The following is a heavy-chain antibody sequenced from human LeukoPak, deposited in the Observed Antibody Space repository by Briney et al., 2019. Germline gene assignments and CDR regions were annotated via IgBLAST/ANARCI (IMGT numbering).Heavy chain of an antibody. Sequence: SVTLSLTCTVSGGSMSTYYWGWIRQPPGKGLEWIGYIYDSLSTDYNPSLKSRVTISVDMSKNQFSLKLTSVTAADTAVYYCARRSWYVDYWGQGTLVTVSS. V-gene: IGHV4-59*01. CDR1: GGSMSTYY. CDR2: IYDSLST. CDR3: ARRSWYVDY. D-gene: IGHD6-13*01. J-gene: IGHJ4*02.